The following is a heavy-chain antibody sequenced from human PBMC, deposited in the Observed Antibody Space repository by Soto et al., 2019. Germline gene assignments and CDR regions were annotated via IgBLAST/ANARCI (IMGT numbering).Heavy chain of an antibody. CDR1: VGTFSSYA. CDR3: ARATSVPAANYYYYYGLDV. D-gene: IGHD2-2*01. CDR2: IIPIFGTA. J-gene: IGHJ6*02. V-gene: IGHV1-69*13. Sequence: SVKVSCKASVGTFSSYAISWVRQDPGQGLEWMGGIIPIFGTANYAQKFQGRVTITADESTSTAYMELSSLRSEDTAVYYCARATSVPAANYYYYYGLDVWGQGTTVTVSS.